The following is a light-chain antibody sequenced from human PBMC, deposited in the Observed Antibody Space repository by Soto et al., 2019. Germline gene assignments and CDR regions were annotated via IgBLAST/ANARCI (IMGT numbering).Light chain of an antibody. CDR1: QSVSSS. CDR3: QQSSTWPPLT. CDR2: DAS. V-gene: IGKV3-11*01. Sequence: EIVLTQSPATLSLSPGERASLSCRASQSVSSSLAWYQQKPGQSPRLLIYDASNRATGIPARFSGTGSGTDFTLTISSLDPEDFAVYYCQQSSTWPPLTFGGGTKVEIK. J-gene: IGKJ4*01.